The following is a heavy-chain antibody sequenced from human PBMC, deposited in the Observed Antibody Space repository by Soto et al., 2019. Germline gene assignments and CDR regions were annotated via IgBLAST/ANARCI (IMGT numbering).Heavy chain of an antibody. D-gene: IGHD5-18*01. CDR3: ARDSSKYTYGSFYFDY. CDR1: GFAFSNYG. CDR2: ISYSSATI. J-gene: IGHJ4*02. V-gene: IGHV3-48*02. Sequence: GGSLRLSCAASGFAFSNYGINWVRQAPGRGLEWISFISYSSATIHYADSVRGRFTISRDNANNSLYLEMSSLRDEDTAVYFCARDSSKYTYGSFYFDYWGQGTLVTVSS.